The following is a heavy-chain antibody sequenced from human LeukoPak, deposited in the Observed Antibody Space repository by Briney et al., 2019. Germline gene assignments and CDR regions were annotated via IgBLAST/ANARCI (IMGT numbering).Heavy chain of an antibody. V-gene: IGHV1-2*02. CDR3: ARVRLADERAWAY. J-gene: IGHJ4*02. Sequence: KPGASVKVSCKASGYTFSDFYIHWVRQAPGQGLEYVGWITPKSGDTYSPQRFQGRVTMTRDASISTAYMGLSSLRSDDTAVYFCARVRLADERAWAYWGQGTLVTVSS. CDR2: ITPKSGDT. CDR1: GYTFSDFY. D-gene: IGHD3-3*02.